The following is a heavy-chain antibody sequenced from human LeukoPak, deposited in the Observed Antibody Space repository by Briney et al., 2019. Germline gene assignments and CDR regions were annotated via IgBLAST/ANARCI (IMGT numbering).Heavy chain of an antibody. Sequence: ASVKVSCKASGYTFISYDINWVRQATGQGLEWMGWMNPNSGNTGYAQKFQGRVTTTRNTSISTAYMELSSLKSEDTAVYYCARRSVAYSYDSSGYSPVYYFDYWGQGTLVTVSS. CDR1: GYTFISYD. D-gene: IGHD3-22*01. V-gene: IGHV1-8*01. CDR3: ARRSVAYSYDSSGYSPVYYFDY. CDR2: MNPNSGNT. J-gene: IGHJ4*02.